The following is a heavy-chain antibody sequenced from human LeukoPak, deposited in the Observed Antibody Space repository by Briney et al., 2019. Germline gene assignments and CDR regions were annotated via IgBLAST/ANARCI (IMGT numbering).Heavy chain of an antibody. Sequence: PSETLSLTCTVSGGSISSGDYYWSWIRQPPGKGLEWIGYIYYSGSTYYNPSLKSRVTISVDTSKNQFSLKLSSVTAADTAVCYCARVGTYYYDSSGYPSGAFDIWGQGTVVTVSS. CDR3: ARVGTYYYDSSGYPSGAFDI. CDR1: GGSISSGDYY. V-gene: IGHV4-30-4*01. CDR2: IYYSGST. J-gene: IGHJ3*02. D-gene: IGHD3-22*01.